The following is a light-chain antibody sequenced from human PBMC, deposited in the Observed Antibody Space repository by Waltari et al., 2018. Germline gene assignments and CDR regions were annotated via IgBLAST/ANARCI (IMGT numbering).Light chain of an antibody. CDR3: QRYGGSPWT. Sequence: LVLTQSPGPLSLSPVEGATLPCRASQSISTNFLAWYQQRRGQAPRLLIYGASSRATGIPDRFSGSGSATDFTLTINRLEPEDFAVYYCQRYGGSPWTFGQGTKVEIK. CDR2: GAS. J-gene: IGKJ1*01. V-gene: IGKV3-20*01. CDR1: QSISTNF.